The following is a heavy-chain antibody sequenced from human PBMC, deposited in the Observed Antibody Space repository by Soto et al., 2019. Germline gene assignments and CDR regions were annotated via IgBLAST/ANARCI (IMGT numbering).Heavy chain of an antibody. J-gene: IGHJ5*02. Sequence: DVQLLDSGGDLAQPGGSLRLSCAASGFTFNNYAIAWVRQAPGKGLEWVSGITSSGAAYYADSVKGRFTISRDNSKNTLYLQMNSLRAEDTAVYYCAKGESSVSARDFDPWGQGTLVTVSS. CDR1: GFTFNNYA. V-gene: IGHV3-23*01. D-gene: IGHD3-22*01. CDR3: AKGESSVSARDFDP. CDR2: ITSSGAA.